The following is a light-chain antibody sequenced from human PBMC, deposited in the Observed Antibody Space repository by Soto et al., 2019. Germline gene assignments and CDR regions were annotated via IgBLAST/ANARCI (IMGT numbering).Light chain of an antibody. CDR3: SSYTSSSTLVV. J-gene: IGLJ2*01. V-gene: IGLV2-14*01. Sequence: QSALTQPASVSGSPGQSITISCTGTSSDVGGYNYVSWYQQHPGKAPKFMIYEVSNRPSGVSNRFSGPKSGNTASLTISGLQAEDEADYYCSSYTSSSTLVVFGGGTKLTVL. CDR2: EVS. CDR1: SSDVGGYNY.